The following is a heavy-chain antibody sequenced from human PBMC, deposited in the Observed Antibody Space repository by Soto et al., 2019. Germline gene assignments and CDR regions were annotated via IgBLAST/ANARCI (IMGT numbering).Heavy chain of an antibody. CDR1: GYTFTSYY. Sequence: ASVKVSCKASGYTFTSYYMHWVRQAPGQGLEWMGIINPSGGSTSYAQKLQGRVTMTTDTSTSTVYMELRSLRSDDTAVYYCARNSRWIAVAGTGQNWFDPCGQGTLVTVSS. CDR2: INPSGGST. CDR3: ARNSRWIAVAGTGQNWFDP. D-gene: IGHD6-19*01. J-gene: IGHJ5*02. V-gene: IGHV1-46*01.